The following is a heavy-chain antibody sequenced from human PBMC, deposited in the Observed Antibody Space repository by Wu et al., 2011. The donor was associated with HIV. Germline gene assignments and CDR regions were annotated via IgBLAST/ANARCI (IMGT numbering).Heavy chain of an antibody. V-gene: IGHV1-8*03. CDR3: TRGTIWFHP. D-gene: IGHD3-3*01. CDR1: GYTFINYD. CDR2: MNPDSGNA. J-gene: IGHJ5*02. Sequence: RPGASVQVSCKASGYTFINYDINWVRQATGQGLEWMGWMNPDSGNARYAQKFQGRITLTRNTSMSTAYMEVGSLRSDDTAVYYCTRGTIWFHPWGQGTLVTVSS.